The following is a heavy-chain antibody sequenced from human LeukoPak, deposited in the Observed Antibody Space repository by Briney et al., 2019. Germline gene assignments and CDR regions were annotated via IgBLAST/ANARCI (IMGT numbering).Heavy chain of an antibody. CDR2: ISSSSSYI. CDR3: ARDPLGDYAGYFDY. J-gene: IGHJ4*02. CDR1: GFTFSSYS. D-gene: IGHD4-17*01. V-gene: IGHV3-21*01. Sequence: GGSLRLSCTASGFTFSSYSMNWVRQAPGKGLKWVSSISSSSSYIYYADSVKGRFTISRDNAKNSLYLQMNSLRAEDTAVYYCARDPLGDYAGYFDYWGQGTLVTVSS.